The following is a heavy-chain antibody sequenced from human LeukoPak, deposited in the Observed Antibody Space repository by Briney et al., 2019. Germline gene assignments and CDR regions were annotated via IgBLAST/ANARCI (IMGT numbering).Heavy chain of an antibody. Sequence: PSETLSLTCTVPGGSIGSSDYYWGWIRQPPGKGLEWIGSIYYGGSTYYNPSLKSRVTISVDTSMNQFSLKLSFVTTADTAVYYCARALGYCSGGSCTRGYNWFDPWGQGTLVTVPS. CDR2: IYYGGST. J-gene: IGHJ5*02. CDR3: ARALGYCSGGSCTRGYNWFDP. CDR1: GGSIGSSDYY. D-gene: IGHD2-15*01. V-gene: IGHV4-39*01.